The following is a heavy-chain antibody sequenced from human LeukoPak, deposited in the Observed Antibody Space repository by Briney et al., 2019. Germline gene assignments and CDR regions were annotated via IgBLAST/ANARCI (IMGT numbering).Heavy chain of an antibody. Sequence: GGSLRLSCSASGFTFSSYAMNWVRQAPGKGLEYVSAITSNGGSTYYADSVKGRFTISRDNSKNTLYLQMSSLRAEDTAVYYCARGKREVLNTRVFDYWGQGTLVTVSS. V-gene: IGHV3-64D*06. D-gene: IGHD1-26*01. CDR2: ITSNGGST. J-gene: IGHJ4*02. CDR1: GFTFSSYA. CDR3: ARGKREVLNTRVFDY.